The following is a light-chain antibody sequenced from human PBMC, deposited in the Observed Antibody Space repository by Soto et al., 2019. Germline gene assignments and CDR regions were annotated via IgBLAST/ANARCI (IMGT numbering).Light chain of an antibody. Sequence: QSALTQPPSVSGSPGQSVTISCTGTSTDFVTYKFVSWYQHHPGKVPKVIIYETSKRPSGVSDRFSGSKSGNTASLTISGLQAEDEADYYCFSFTSTNTHVFGSGTKVTVL. CDR2: ETS. V-gene: IGLV2-23*01. J-gene: IGLJ1*01. CDR1: STDFVTYKF. CDR3: FSFTSTNTHV.